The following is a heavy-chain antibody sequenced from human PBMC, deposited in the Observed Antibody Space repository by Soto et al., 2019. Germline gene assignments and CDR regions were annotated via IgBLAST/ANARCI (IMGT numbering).Heavy chain of an antibody. Sequence: QVQLVQSGVEVKKPGASVKVSCKASGYTFISHGISWVRQAPGQGLEWMGWISPESGVTNIAPNFEGRVTMTADTAITTAYMQLSGLRYDDTAVYYCARATLIIRHITNLGEASPGVVEHWGQGTLVSVSS. CDR2: ISPESGVT. V-gene: IGHV1-18*04. CDR1: GYTFISHG. J-gene: IGHJ5*02. CDR3: ARATLIIRHITNLGEASPGVVEH. D-gene: IGHD3-3*01.